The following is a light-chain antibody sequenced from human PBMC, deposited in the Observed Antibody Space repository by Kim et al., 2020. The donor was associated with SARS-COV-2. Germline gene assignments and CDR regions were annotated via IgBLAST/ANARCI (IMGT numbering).Light chain of an antibody. CDR1: NIGGKN. CDR3: QVCDSSTVV. CDR2: RDS. Sequence: SYELTQPLSVSVALGQTARITCGGNNIGGKNVHWYQQKPGQAPVLVIYRDSNRPSGIPERFSGSKSGNTATLTISRAQAGDEADYKCQVCDSSTVVFGGGTQLTVL. J-gene: IGLJ2*01. V-gene: IGLV3-9*01.